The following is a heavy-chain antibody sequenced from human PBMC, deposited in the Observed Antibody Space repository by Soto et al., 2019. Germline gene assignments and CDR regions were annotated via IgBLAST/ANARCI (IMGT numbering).Heavy chain of an antibody. V-gene: IGHV3-23*01. CDR3: AKGQGASILVGYGMHV. J-gene: IGHJ6*02. CDR1: GFTFRSYA. Sequence: EVQLLESGGGLVQPGGSLRLSCAASGFTFRSYAMSWIRQAPGTGLEWVSAISGSGGSTYYADSVKGRFTISRDNDKNTLYLQINNLRDEYTAVYYCAKGQGASILVGYGMHVWGQGTTVTV. D-gene: IGHD1-26*01. CDR2: ISGSGGST.